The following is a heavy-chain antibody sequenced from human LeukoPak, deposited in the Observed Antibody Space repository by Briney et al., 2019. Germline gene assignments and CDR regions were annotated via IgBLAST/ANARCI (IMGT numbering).Heavy chain of an antibody. V-gene: IGHV3-30*02. CDR1: GFTFSSYG. CDR3: ARGELPTKDAFDI. D-gene: IGHD1-26*01. CDR2: IRYDGSNK. Sequence: QTGGSLRLSCAASGFTFSSYGMHWVRQAPGKGLEWVAFIRYDGSNKYYADSVKGRFTISRDNSKNTLYLQMNSLRAEDTAVYYCARGELPTKDAFDIWGQGTMVTVSS. J-gene: IGHJ3*02.